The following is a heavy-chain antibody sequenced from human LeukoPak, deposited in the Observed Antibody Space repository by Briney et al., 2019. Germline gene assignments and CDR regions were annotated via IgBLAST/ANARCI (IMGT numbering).Heavy chain of an antibody. CDR2: IYYSGST. D-gene: IGHD3-10*01. CDR3: ARLLWFGDPSFDY. J-gene: IGHJ4*02. CDR1: GGSISSYY. V-gene: IGHV4-59*01. Sequence: SETLSLTCTVSGGSISSYYWSWIRQPPGKGLEWIGYIYYSGSTNYNPSLKSRVTISVDTSKNQFSLKLSSVTAADTAVYYCARLLWFGDPSFDYWGQGTLVTVSS.